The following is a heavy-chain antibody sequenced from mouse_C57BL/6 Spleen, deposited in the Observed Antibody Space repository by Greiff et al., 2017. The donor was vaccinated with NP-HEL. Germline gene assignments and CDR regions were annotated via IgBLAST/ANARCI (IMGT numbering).Heavy chain of an antibody. CDR1: GYTFTDYN. CDR2: INPNNGGT. V-gene: IGHV1-18*01. J-gene: IGHJ3*01. CDR3: ARSLRDCYGPAWFAH. D-gene: IGHD2-3*01. Sequence: VQLQQSGPELVKPGASVKIPCKASGYTFTDYNMDWVKQSHGKSLEWIGDINPNNGGTIYNQKFKGKATLTVDKSSSTAYMELRSLTSEDTAVYYCARSLRDCYGPAWFAHWGQGTLVTVSA.